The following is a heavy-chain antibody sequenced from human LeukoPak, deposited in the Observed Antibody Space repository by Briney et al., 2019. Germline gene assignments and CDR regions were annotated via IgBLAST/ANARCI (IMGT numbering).Heavy chain of an antibody. CDR1: GFTFSNYR. CDR2: INIDETST. CDR3: ARPPGSGSYGY. J-gene: IGHJ4*02. Sequence: PGGSLRLSCAASGFTFSNYRMHWVRQAPGKGPVWVSGINIDETSTSYADSVKGRFTISRDNAKNTLYLQMNSLRAEDTAVYYCARPPGSGSYGYWGQGTLVTVSS. V-gene: IGHV3-74*01. D-gene: IGHD1-26*01.